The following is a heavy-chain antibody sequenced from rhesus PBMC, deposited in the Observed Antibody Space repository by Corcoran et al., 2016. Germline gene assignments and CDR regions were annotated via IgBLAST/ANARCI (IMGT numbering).Heavy chain of an antibody. CDR2: IGGSRGST. CDR1: GGSISCYW. CDR3: ARDLQLRNIVVVLTAPFDY. Sequence: QVQLQESGPGLVKPSATLSLTCAVYGGSISCYWWGWIRHPPGKGLEWIGYIGGSRGSTYYNPSLKSRVTISTDTSKNQFSLKLSSVTAADTAVYYCARDLQLRNIVVVLTAPFDYWGQGVLVTVSS. J-gene: IGHJ4*01. V-gene: IGHV4-165*01. D-gene: IGHD2-15*01.